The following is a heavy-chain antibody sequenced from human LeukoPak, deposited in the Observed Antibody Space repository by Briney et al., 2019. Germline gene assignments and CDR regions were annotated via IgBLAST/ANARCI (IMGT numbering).Heavy chain of an antibody. D-gene: IGHD6-19*01. CDR3: ARDGSSGWFSDH. V-gene: IGHV3-7*03. CDR2: IKEDGSET. Sequence: GGSLRLSCAASGFTFSNSWMTWVRQAPGKGLERVANIKEDGSETYYVGSVRGRFTISRDNAKNSVYLEMSSLRAEDSALYYCARDGSSGWFSDHWGQGTLVTVSS. J-gene: IGHJ4*02. CDR1: GFTFSNSW.